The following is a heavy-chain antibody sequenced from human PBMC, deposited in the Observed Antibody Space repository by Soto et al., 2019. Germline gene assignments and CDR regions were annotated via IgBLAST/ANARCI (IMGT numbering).Heavy chain of an antibody. CDR2: INTGNGNT. Sequence: GASVKVSCKASGYTFTTYGMHWVHQAPGQRLEWMGWINTGNGNTKYSQKFQDRVTFTRDTFASTAYMELSSLRSEDTAVYYCARDHAVTTADYWGQGTLVTVS. CDR1: GYTFTTYG. D-gene: IGHD4-17*01. V-gene: IGHV1-3*04. J-gene: IGHJ4*02. CDR3: ARDHAVTTADY.